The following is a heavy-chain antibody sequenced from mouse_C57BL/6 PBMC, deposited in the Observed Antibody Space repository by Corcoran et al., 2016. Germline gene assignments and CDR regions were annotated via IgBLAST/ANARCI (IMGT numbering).Heavy chain of an antibody. CDR2: INPNNGGT. Sequence: EVQLQQSGPELVKPGASVKISCKASGYTFTDYYMYWVKQSHGKSLEWSGDINPNNGGTSYNQKFKGKATLTVDKSSSTAYMELRSLTSEDSAVYYCARFPMTTVVDAMDYWGQGTSVTVSS. J-gene: IGHJ4*01. D-gene: IGHD1-1*01. CDR3: ARFPMTTVVDAMDY. CDR1: GYTFTDYY. V-gene: IGHV1-26*01.